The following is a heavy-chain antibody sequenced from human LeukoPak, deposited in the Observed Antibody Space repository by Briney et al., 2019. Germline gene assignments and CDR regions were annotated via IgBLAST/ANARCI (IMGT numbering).Heavy chain of an antibody. CDR1: GFTFSSYS. Sequence: GGSLRLSCAASGFTFSSYSMNWVRQAPGKGLEWVSSISSSSSYIYYADSVKGRFTISRDNAKNSLYLQMNSLRAEDTAVYYCARNAELEYYDFWSGYYTGDYFDYWGQGTLVTVSS. D-gene: IGHD3-3*01. CDR2: ISSSSSYI. CDR3: ARNAELEYYDFWSGYYTGDYFDY. V-gene: IGHV3-21*01. J-gene: IGHJ4*02.